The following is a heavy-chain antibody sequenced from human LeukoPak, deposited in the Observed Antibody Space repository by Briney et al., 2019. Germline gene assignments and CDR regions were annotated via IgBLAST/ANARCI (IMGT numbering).Heavy chain of an antibody. V-gene: IGHV4-30-4*07. CDR2: IYYSGYT. D-gene: IGHD3-10*01. CDR3: AKTKAHYGSGSYYPDYYYYMDV. Sequence: PSETLSLTCAVSGGSISSGGYSWSWIRQPPGKGLEWIGHIYYSGYTSYNPSLKSRVTISIDTSKNQFSLKLSSVTAADTAVYYCAKTKAHYGSGSYYPDYYYYMDVWGKGTTVTISS. CDR1: GGSISSGGYS. J-gene: IGHJ6*03.